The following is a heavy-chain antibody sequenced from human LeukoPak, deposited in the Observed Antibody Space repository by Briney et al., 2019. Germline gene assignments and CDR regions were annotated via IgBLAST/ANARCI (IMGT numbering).Heavy chain of an antibody. J-gene: IGHJ4*02. D-gene: IGHD5-24*01. CDR2: IYGSGST. V-gene: IGHV4-61*02. CDR3: ARAGDGYKSYDY. Sequence: SQTLSLTCTVSGGSISSGPYYWSWIRQPAVKGLEWIGRIYGSGSTTYSPSLRSRVTMSLETSRNQFSLSLSSVTAADTAVYYCARAGDGYKSYDYWGQGTLVTVSS. CDR1: GGSISSGPYY.